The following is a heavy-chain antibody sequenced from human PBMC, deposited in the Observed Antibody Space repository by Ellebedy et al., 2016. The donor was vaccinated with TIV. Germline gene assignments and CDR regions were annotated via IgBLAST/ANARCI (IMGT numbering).Heavy chain of an antibody. V-gene: IGHV4-59*08. J-gene: IGHJ4*02. CDR2: ISYSGST. CDR1: GGSISSYY. CDR3: ARHRRDPYNVVYFDY. D-gene: IGHD5-24*01. Sequence: MPSETLSLTCSVSGGSISSYYWSWIRQPPGKGLEWIGYISYSGSTHYSPSLKSRATISVDTSKNQFSLKLTSVTAADTAVYFCARHRRDPYNVVYFDYWGQGTLVTVSS.